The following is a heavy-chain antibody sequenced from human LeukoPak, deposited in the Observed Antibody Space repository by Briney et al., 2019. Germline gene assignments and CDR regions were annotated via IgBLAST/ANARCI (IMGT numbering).Heavy chain of an antibody. CDR2: INSDGSSI. CDR1: GFTFSSHW. J-gene: IGHJ4*02. D-gene: IGHD2-15*01. V-gene: IGHV3-74*01. Sequence: GGSLRLSCAASGFTFSSHWMHWVRQAPGKGLVWVSRINSDGSSISYADSVKGRFTISRDNAKNTLYLQMNSLRDEDTAVYYCARDPASGGFDSWGQGILVTVSS. CDR3: ARDPASGGFDS.